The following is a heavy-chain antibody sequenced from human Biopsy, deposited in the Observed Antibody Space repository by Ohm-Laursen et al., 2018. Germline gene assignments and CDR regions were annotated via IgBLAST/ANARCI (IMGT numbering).Heavy chain of an antibody. J-gene: IGHJ2*01. CDR3: ARDRGYYSDRTVPGYFDL. D-gene: IGHD3-22*01. Sequence: GTLSLTCTVSGGSISSGSNYWAWIRQPPGKGLEWIGNIYNDVSTKYNPSLRSQVTISADKSTNQFSLKLGSVTPADTAIYYCARDRGYYSDRTVPGYFDLWGRGTLVTVSS. V-gene: IGHV4-61*01. CDR1: GGSISSGSNY. CDR2: IYNDVST.